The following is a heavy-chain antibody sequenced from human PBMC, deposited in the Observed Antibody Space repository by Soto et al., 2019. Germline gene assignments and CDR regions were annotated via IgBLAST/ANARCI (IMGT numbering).Heavy chain of an antibody. J-gene: IGHJ4*01. Sequence: EVQLVESGGGLVQPGGSLRLSCEASGLPFGDNWMHWVRQAPGKGLVWVSGISKDGGDTTYADSVRGRFTVSRDNAKNTLYLQMNSLRAEDTAVYYCARDSYSSATHWGHGTLVTVSS. V-gene: IGHV3-74*01. CDR1: GLPFGDNW. CDR3: ARDSYSSATH. CDR2: ISKDGGDT. D-gene: IGHD4-4*01.